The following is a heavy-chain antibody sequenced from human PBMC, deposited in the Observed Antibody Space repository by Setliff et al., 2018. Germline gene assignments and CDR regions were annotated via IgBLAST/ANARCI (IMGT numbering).Heavy chain of an antibody. D-gene: IGHD2-8*02. CDR3: YFCTVRDFNCTDGRCAYFFDP. CDR2: INPKTGGT. Sequence: GPVKVSCKASGYTFVGYYLHWVRQAPGQGLEWMGWINPKTGGTNYAQKFQGRVTMTRDASINTAFMHLSSLTSVTAADTAIYFCTVRDFNCTDGRCAYFFDPWGQGALVTVSS. J-gene: IGHJ1*01. V-gene: IGHV1-2*02. CDR1: GYTFVGYY.